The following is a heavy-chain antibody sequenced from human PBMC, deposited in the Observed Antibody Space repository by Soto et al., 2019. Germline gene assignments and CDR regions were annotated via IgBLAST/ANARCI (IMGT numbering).Heavy chain of an antibody. V-gene: IGHV3-23*01. Sequence: EVQLLESGGGLVQPGGSLRLSCAASGFTFSSYAMSWVRQAPGKGLEWVSLISGSGGGTYYADSVKGRFTISRDNSKNTLSLQRDSLRAEDTAVCYCARHAAAAAPDYWGQGTLVTVSS. CDR3: ARHAAAAAPDY. CDR2: ISGSGGGT. D-gene: IGHD6-25*01. J-gene: IGHJ4*02. CDR1: GFTFSSYA.